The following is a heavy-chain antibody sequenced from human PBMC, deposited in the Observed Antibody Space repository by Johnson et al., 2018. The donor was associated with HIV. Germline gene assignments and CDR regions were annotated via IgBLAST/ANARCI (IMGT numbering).Heavy chain of an antibody. D-gene: IGHD3-10*01. Sequence: EVKLVESGGGLVQPGGSLRLSCEGFGFIFADYGLSWVRQAPGRGLEWVSGINWNGGRIGYADSVKGRCTISRDNGRNSLYLQMNSLRAEDTAVYYCARTITKSAFDIWGQGTMVTVSS. J-gene: IGHJ3*02. CDR2: INWNGGRI. CDR3: ARTITKSAFDI. V-gene: IGHV3-20*04. CDR1: GFIFADYG.